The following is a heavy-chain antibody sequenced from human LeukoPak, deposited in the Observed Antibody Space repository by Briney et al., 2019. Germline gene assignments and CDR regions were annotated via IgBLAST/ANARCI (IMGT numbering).Heavy chain of an antibody. V-gene: IGHV3-53*01. J-gene: IGHJ2*01. CDR2: IYSGGST. Sequence: GGSLRLSCAASGFTVSSNYMSWVRQAPGEGLEWVSVIYSGGSTYYADSVKGRFTISRDNSKNTLYLQMNSLRAEDTAVYYCASCPKSYWYFDLWGRGTLVTVSS. CDR3: ASCPKSYWYFDL. CDR1: GFTVSSNY.